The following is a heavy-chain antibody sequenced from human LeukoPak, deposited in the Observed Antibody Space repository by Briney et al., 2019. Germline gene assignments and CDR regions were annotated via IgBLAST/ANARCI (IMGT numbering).Heavy chain of an antibody. J-gene: IGHJ4*02. D-gene: IGHD1-26*01. Sequence: GGSLRLSCAASGFTFSSYGMHWVRQAPGKGVEWVAVISYDGSNKYYADSVKGRFTISRDNSKNTLYLQMNSLRAEDTAVYYCAKDGDPPEYSGSYYDYWGQGTLVTVSS. V-gene: IGHV3-30*18. CDR3: AKDGDPPEYSGSYYDY. CDR1: GFTFSSYG. CDR2: ISYDGSNK.